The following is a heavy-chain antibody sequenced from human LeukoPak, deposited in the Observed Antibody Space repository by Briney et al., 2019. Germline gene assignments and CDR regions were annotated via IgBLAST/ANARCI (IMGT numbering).Heavy chain of an antibody. CDR2: INHSGST. CDR1: GGSFSGYY. D-gene: IGHD3-10*01. J-gene: IGHJ4*02. CDR3: ARGRRGPGSYLIDY. V-gene: IGHV4-34*01. Sequence: SETLSLTCAVYGGSFSGYYWSWIRQPPGKGLEWIGEINHSGSTNYNPSLKSRVTISVDTSKNQFSLKLSSVTAADTAVYCCARGRRGPGSYLIDYWGQGTLVTVSS.